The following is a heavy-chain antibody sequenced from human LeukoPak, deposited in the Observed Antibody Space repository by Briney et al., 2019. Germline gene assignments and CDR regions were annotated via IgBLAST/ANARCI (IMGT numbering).Heavy chain of an antibody. J-gene: IGHJ5*02. CDR3: TRAYGSGRNWFDP. V-gene: IGHV3-49*03. CDR2: IRSKAYGGTT. Sequence: PGGSLRLSCTASGFTFGDYAMSWFRQAPGKGLEWVGFIRSKAYGGTTEYAASVKGRFTISRDDSKSIAYLQMNSLKTEDTAAYYCTRAYGSGRNWFDPWGQGTLVTVSS. CDR1: GFTFGDYA. D-gene: IGHD3-10*01.